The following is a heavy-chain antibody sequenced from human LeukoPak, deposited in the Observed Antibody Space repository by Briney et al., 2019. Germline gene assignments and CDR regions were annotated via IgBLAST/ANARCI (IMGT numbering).Heavy chain of an antibody. CDR2: ISGVSPAT. D-gene: IGHD1-26*01. CDR1: GFTFSNYA. Sequence: GGSLRLSCAASGFTFSNYAMTWVRQAPGKGLEWVSTISGVSPATYYAESVKGRFTISRDISKSTLYLQMNSLRAEDTAVYYCAKYGSYYDYWGQGTLVTVSS. J-gene: IGHJ4*02. V-gene: IGHV3-23*01. CDR3: AKYGSYYDY.